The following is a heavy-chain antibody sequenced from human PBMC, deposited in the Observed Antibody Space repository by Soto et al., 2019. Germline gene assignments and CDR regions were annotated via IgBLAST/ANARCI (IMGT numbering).Heavy chain of an antibody. V-gene: IGHV3-23*01. CDR2: ISSSGDRT. CDR1: GFTFSSYA. Sequence: EVQLLESGGGLVQPGGSLRLSCAASGFTFSSYAMNWVRQAPGKGLEWVSAISSSGDRTYYADSVKGRFTISRDNSKNTLYLQVNSLRADDTAVYYCAKSNLYCSGTSCYVFDFWGQGTLVNVSS. CDR3: AKSNLYCSGTSCYVFDF. D-gene: IGHD2-2*01. J-gene: IGHJ4*02.